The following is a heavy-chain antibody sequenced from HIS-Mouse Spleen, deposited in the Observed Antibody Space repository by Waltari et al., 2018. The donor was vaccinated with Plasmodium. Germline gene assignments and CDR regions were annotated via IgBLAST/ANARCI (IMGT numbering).Heavy chain of an antibody. Sequence: QVTLRESGPALVKPTQTLTLTCTFSGFSLSTSGMCVSWIRQPPGKALEWLARIDWDDDKYYSTPLKTRLTISKETSKNQVVLTMTNMDPVDTATYYCARHKKRGQLVRGYFDYWGQGTLVTVSS. D-gene: IGHD6-6*01. CDR1: GFSLSTSGMC. CDR2: IDWDDDK. J-gene: IGHJ4*02. CDR3: ARHKKRGQLVRGYFDY. V-gene: IGHV2-70*15.